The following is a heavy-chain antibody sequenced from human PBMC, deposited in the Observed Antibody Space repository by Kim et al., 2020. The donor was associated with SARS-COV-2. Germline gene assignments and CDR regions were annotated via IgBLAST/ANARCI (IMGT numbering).Heavy chain of an antibody. CDR2: IIPIFGTA. D-gene: IGHD3-10*01. CDR1: GGTFSSYA. CDR3: AGDRGWFGESHLLDY. J-gene: IGHJ4*02. Sequence: SVKVSCKASGGTFSSYAISWVRQAPGQGVEWVGGIIPIFGTANYAQKFQGRVTITADEPTSTAYMEPSSLRSEDTAGYYCAGDRGWFGESHLLDYWGQGTLVTVSS. V-gene: IGHV1-69*13.